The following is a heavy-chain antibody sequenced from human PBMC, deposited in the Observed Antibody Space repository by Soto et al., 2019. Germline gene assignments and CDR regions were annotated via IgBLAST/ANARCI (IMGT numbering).Heavy chain of an antibody. CDR1: DGSFSGYY. J-gene: IGHJ6*02. D-gene: IGHD5-18*01. Sequence: SETLSLTCAVYDGSFSGYYWSWIHQPPGKGLEWIGEINHSGSTNYNPSLKSRVTISVDTSKNQFSLKLSSVTAADTAVYYCARRIGYSYGLYYYYYGMDVWGQGTTVTVS. CDR3: ARRIGYSYGLYYYYYGMDV. V-gene: IGHV4-34*01. CDR2: INHSGST.